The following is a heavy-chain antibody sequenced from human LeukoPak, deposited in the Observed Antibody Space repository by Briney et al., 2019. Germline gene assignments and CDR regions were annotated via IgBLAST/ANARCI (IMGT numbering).Heavy chain of an antibody. V-gene: IGHV3-49*03. J-gene: IGHJ4*02. D-gene: IGHD6-13*01. CDR2: IRSKAYGGTT. CDR3: TRDRGVAAAGSPDY. CDR1: GFTFGDYA. Sequence: GGSLRLSCTASGFTFGDYAMSWFRQAPGKGLEWVCFIRSKAYGGTTEYAASVKGRFTISRDDSKSIAYLQMNSLKTEDTAVYYCTRDRGVAAAGSPDYWGQGTLVTVSS.